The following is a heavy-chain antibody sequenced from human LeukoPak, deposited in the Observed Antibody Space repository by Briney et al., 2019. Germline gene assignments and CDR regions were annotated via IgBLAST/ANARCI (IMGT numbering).Heavy chain of an antibody. D-gene: IGHD3-10*02. J-gene: IGHJ4*02. CDR2: IKEDGSEK. CDR1: GFTFSTYW. V-gene: IGHV3-7*01. CDR3: ARGTLFGELF. Sequence: PGGSLRLSCAASGFTFSTYWMTWVRQAPGKGLEWVANIKEDGSEKYYVDSVKGRFTISRDNAKNSLYLQMDSLRAEDTAVYYCARGTLFGELFWGQGTLVTVSS.